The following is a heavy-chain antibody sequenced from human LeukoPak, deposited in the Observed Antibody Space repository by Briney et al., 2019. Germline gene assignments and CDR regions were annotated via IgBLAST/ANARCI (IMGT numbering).Heavy chain of an antibody. D-gene: IGHD6-13*01. CDR2: ISSDGSIT. V-gene: IGHV3-30*03. CDR3: AYGSSWTYDFDY. CDR1: GFTFSTYG. J-gene: IGHJ4*02. Sequence: GGSLGLSCAASGFTFSTYGMHWVRQAPGKGLEWVAVISSDGSITYYADSVKGRFTISRDNSKNTLYLQKNSLRAEDTAVYYCAYGSSWTYDFDYWGQGTLVTVSS.